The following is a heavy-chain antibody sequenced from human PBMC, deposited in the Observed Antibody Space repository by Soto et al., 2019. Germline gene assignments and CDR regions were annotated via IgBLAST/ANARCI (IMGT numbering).Heavy chain of an antibody. Sequence: TLSLTCAVSGGYIVRCGYSWSWIRQPPGKGLEWIGTAYPPGSTYYDPSLKSPVTISLDLSKNQFSLNLNSVTAADTAVYYCARVAGRGWYDAWGQGTLVTVSS. CDR3: ARVAGRGWYDA. CDR2: AYPPGST. CDR1: GGYIVRCGYS. J-gene: IGHJ5*02. V-gene: IGHV4-30-2*01.